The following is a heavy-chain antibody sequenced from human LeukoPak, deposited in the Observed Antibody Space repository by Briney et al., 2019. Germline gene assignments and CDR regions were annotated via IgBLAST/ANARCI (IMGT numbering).Heavy chain of an antibody. V-gene: IGHV1-18*01. CDR2: ISAYNGNT. CDR3: ARVGLLYNSSF. Sequence: ASLKVSCEASGYTFTSYGISWGRQAPGQGLEWMGWISAYNGNTNYAQKLQGRVTITTDTSTSTAYMELRSLRSDDTAVYYCARVGLLYNSSFWGQGTLVTVSS. D-gene: IGHD2-8*01. J-gene: IGHJ4*02. CDR1: GYTFTSYG.